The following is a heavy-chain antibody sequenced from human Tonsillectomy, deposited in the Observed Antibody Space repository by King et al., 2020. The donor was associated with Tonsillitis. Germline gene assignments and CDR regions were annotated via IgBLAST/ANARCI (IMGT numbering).Heavy chain of an antibody. CDR1: GYSFTTYW. Sequence: VQLVQSGAEVKKPGESLKISCKGSGYSFTTYWIGWVRQMPGKGLECMGIIYPGDSDTRYSPSFQGQVTISADKPISTAYLQWRSLKASDTAMYYCARRPGMGRIGPAGAFDIWGQGTMVTVSS. J-gene: IGHJ3*02. V-gene: IGHV5-51*01. CDR3: ARRPGMGRIGPAGAFDI. D-gene: IGHD6-13*01. CDR2: IYPGDSDT.